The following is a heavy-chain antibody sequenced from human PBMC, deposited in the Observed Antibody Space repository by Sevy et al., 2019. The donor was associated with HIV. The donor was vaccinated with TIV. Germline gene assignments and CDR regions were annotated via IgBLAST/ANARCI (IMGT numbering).Heavy chain of an antibody. CDR2: IYPGDSDT. V-gene: IGHV5-51*01. CDR1: GYSFTSYW. D-gene: IGHD1-20*01. J-gene: IGHJ6*02. CDR3: ARHGISVEVGYYYGMDV. Sequence: GESLKISCKGSGYSFTSYWIGWVRQMPGKGLEWMGIIYPGDSDTRYSPSFQGQVTISADKSISTAYLQWSSLKASDTAMYYCARHGISVEVGYYYGMDVWGQGTTVTVSS.